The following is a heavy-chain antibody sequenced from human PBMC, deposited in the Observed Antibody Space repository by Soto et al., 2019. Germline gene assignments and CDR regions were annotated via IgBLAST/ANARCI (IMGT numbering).Heavy chain of an antibody. CDR1: GFTFSSYW. V-gene: IGHV3-74*01. CDR2: VNPPGSAS. J-gene: IGHJ4*02. D-gene: IGHD5-18*01. CDR3: ATGGYSYGWGY. Sequence: EVQLVESGGGLVQPGGSLRLSYVGSGFTFSSYWMHWVRQVPGKGPVWVSRVNPPGSASSYADFVKGRFTVSRDNAKNTLYLEMNSLSAEDTAVYYCATGGYSYGWGYWGQGTLVTVSS.